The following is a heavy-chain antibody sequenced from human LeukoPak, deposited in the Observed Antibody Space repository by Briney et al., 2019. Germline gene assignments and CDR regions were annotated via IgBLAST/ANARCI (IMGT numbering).Heavy chain of an antibody. CDR2: IRYDGSNK. CDR1: GFTFSSYG. V-gene: IGHV3-30*02. D-gene: IGHD6-13*01. Sequence: GGSLRLSCAASGFTFSSYGMHWVRQAPGKGLEWVAFIRYDGSNKYYADSVKGRFTISRDNSKNTLYLQMNSLRAGDTAVYYCARTQGIADAFDIWGQGTMVTVSS. CDR3: ARTQGIADAFDI. J-gene: IGHJ3*02.